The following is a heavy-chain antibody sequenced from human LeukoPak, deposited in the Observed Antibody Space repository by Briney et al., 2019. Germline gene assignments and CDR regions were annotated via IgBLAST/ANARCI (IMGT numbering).Heavy chain of an antibody. Sequence: SETLSLTCTVSGGSISSYYWSWIRQPPRKGLEWIGYIYYSWSTNYNPSLKSRVTISVDTSKSQFSLKLSSVTAADTAVYYCAGGIVATICDYWGQGTLVTVSS. CDR1: GGSISSYY. CDR2: IYYSWST. V-gene: IGHV4-59*01. D-gene: IGHD5-12*01. CDR3: AGGIVATICDY. J-gene: IGHJ4*02.